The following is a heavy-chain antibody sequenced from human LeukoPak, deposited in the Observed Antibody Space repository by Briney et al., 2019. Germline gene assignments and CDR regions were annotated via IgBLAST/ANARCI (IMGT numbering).Heavy chain of an antibody. CDR2: ISGSGGST. J-gene: IGHJ6*02. Sequence: GGSLRLSCAASGFTFSSYAMSWVRRAPGKGLEWVSAISGSGGSTYYADSVKGRFTISRDSSKNTLYLQMNSLRAEDTAVYYCASYYDSSGYYYYYGMDVWGQGTTVTVSS. D-gene: IGHD3-22*01. CDR3: ASYYDSSGYYYYYGMDV. V-gene: IGHV3-23*01. CDR1: GFTFSSYA.